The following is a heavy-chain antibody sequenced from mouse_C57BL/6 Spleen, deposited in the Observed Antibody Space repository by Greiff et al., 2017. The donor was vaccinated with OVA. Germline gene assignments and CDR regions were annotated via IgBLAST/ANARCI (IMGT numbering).Heavy chain of an antibody. J-gene: IGHJ3*01. CDR1: GYAFTNYL. D-gene: IGHD2-9*01. V-gene: IGHV1-54*01. Sequence: VQLQQSGAELVRPGTSVKVSCKASGYAFTNYLIASSNQMPGQGLSLIGLINPGRGGTNYNEKFKGKATLTADKSSSTAYMQLSSLTSEDSAVDFCAKAYYGYDGFAYWGQGTLVTVAA. CDR3: AKAYYGYDGFAY. CDR2: INPGRGGT.